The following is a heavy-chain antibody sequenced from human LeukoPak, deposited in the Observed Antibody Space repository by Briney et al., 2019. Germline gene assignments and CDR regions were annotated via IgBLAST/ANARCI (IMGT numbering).Heavy chain of an antibody. Sequence: SVEFSCKASGGTFSSYDISWVRQAPGKGLEWMGGIIPIFGTANYAQKFQGRVTITADKSTSTAYMELSSLRSEDTAVYYCAITYYDILTGYYVYDAFDIWGQGTMVTVSS. CDR3: AITYYDILTGYYVYDAFDI. CDR1: GGTFSSYD. V-gene: IGHV1-69*06. J-gene: IGHJ3*02. D-gene: IGHD3-9*01. CDR2: IIPIFGTA.